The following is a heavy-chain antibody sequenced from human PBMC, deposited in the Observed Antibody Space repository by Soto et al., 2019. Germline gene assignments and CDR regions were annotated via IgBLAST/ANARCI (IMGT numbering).Heavy chain of an antibody. CDR3: AKEAVTTAGGWPDC. CDR2: VSGSGGNR. J-gene: IGHJ4*02. CDR1: GFTFSIYA. V-gene: IGHV3-23*01. Sequence: EVQLLESGGGLVQPGGSLRLSCAASGFTFSIYALSWVRQTPGKGLEWVSGVSGSGGNRYYADSVKGRFTISRDNSKNTVYLQMNSLRAEDTAVYYCAKEAVTTAGGWPDCWGQGTLVTVSS. D-gene: IGHD4-4*01.